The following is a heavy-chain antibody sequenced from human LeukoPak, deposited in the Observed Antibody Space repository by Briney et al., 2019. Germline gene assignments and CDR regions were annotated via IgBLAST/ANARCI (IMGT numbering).Heavy chain of an antibody. CDR2: IYPRDSDT. V-gene: IGHV5-51*01. D-gene: IGHD6-13*01. CDR1: GYSFTTYW. CDR3: ARTHSSIWSSQYYMDV. Sequence: GESLKISCKGSGYSFTTYWIGWVRQMPGKGLEWMGIIYPRDSDTRYSPSFQGQVTISADKSISTAYLQWSSLKASDTAMYYCARTHSSIWSSQYYMDVWGKGTTVTVSS. J-gene: IGHJ6*03.